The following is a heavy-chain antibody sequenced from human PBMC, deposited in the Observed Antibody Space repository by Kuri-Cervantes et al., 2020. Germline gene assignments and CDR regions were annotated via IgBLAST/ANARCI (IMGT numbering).Heavy chain of an antibody. CDR2: ISFEGSSQ. V-gene: IGHV3-30*18. CDR3: VKDGEYHDSSLLY. Sequence: GGSLRLSCVASGFAFSTYGMHWVRQAPGKGLEWMAVISFEGSSQYYADSVRGRFTISRDNSRNKLNLQMNSLRPEDTAVYYCVKDGEYHDSSLLYWGQGNLVTVSS. CDR1: GFAFSTYG. D-gene: IGHD3-22*01. J-gene: IGHJ4*02.